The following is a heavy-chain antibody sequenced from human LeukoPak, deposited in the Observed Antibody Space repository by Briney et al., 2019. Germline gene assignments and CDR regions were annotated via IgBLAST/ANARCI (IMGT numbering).Heavy chain of an antibody. D-gene: IGHD4-17*01. J-gene: IGHJ5*02. Sequence: GGSLRLSCAASGFTFSNYGMHWVRQAPGKGLEWVAFIRYDGSNRYYADSVRGRFTISRDNSKNTLYLQMNSLRAEGTAVHYCARDQMTTVTNSNWFDPWGQGTLVTVSS. CDR3: ARDQMTTVTNSNWFDP. CDR2: IRYDGSNR. CDR1: GFTFSNYG. V-gene: IGHV3-30*02.